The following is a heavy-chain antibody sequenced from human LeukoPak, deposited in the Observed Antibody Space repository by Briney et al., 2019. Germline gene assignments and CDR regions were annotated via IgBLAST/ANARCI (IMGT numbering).Heavy chain of an antibody. CDR2: IRYDGSNK. CDR1: GFTFSSYG. V-gene: IGHV3-30*02. D-gene: IGHD2-2*03. J-gene: IGHJ4*02. CDR3: AKDVLGIGYCSSTSCYETGTLDY. Sequence: GGSLRLSCAASGFTFSSYGMHWVRQAPGKGLEWVAFIRYDGSNKYYADSVKGRFTISRDNSKNTLYLQMNSLRAEDTAVYYCAKDVLGIGYCSSTSCYETGTLDYWGQGTLVTVSS.